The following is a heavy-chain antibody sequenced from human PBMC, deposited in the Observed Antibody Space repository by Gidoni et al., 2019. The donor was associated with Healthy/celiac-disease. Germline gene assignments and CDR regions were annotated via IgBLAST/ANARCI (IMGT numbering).Heavy chain of an antibody. CDR2: INHSGST. Sequence: QVQLQQWGAGLLKPSETLSLTCADYGGSFSSYYCSWIRQPPGKGLEWIGEINHSGSTNYTPSLKSRVTISVDTSKIQFSLKLSSVTAADTAVYYCARGPGPIYNWNARGYFDYWGQGTLVTVSS. CDR3: ARGPGPIYNWNARGYFDY. J-gene: IGHJ4*02. CDR1: GGSFSSYY. D-gene: IGHD1-20*01. V-gene: IGHV4-34*01.